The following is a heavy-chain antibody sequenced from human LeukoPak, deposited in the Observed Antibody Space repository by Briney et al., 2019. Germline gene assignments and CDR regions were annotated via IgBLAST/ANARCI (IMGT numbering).Heavy chain of an antibody. CDR1: GLTVRSNY. D-gene: IGHD1-26*01. CDR3: ARYPWGVGGTH. V-gene: IGHV3-53*01. Sequence: PGGSLRLSCAASGLTVRSNYMSWVRLAPGKGLEWVSLIYSGGNTYYADSVKGRFTISRDNSKNTLFLQMNSLRAEDTAVYYCARYPWGVGGTHWGQGTLVTVSS. J-gene: IGHJ4*02. CDR2: IYSGGNT.